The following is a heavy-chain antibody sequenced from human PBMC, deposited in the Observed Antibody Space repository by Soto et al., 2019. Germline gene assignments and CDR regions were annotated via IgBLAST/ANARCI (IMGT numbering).Heavy chain of an antibody. J-gene: IGHJ4*02. CDR1: GFTFTTYV. D-gene: IGHD3-10*01. Sequence: GGSLRLSCAASGFTFTTYVMTWVRQAPGKGLEWVSGITYNGGSTYYGDSVRGRFTISRDNSKNTLYLQMSSLRAEDTAVYYCALQFIYGSGTMEAYWGQGTLVTVSS. V-gene: IGHV3-23*01. CDR3: ALQFIYGSGTMEAY. CDR2: ITYNGGST.